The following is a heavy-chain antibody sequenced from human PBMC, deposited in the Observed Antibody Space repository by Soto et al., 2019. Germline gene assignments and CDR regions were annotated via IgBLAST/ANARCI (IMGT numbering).Heavy chain of an antibody. CDR2: ISGSGGVT. CDR1: GFTFSSYA. Sequence: EVQLLESGGGLVQPGGSLRLSCAASGFTFSSYAMSWVRQAPGKGLEWVSAISGSGGVTYYADSVKGRFTISRDNAKNSLYLQMNSLRAEDTAVYYCARIELPLITFGGVIDWSYYHFDYWGQGTLVTVSS. D-gene: IGHD3-16*02. CDR3: ARIELPLITFGGVIDWSYYHFDY. V-gene: IGHV3-23*01. J-gene: IGHJ4*02.